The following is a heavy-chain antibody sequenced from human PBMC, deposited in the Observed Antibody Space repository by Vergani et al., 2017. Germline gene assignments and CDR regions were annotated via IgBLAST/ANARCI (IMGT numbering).Heavy chain of an antibody. V-gene: IGHV3-23*01. Sequence: EVQLLESGGGLVQPGGSLRLSCAASGFTFSSYAMSWVRQAPGKGLEWVSAISGSGGNTYYADSVKGRFTISRDKSKNTLYLQMNSLRAEDTAVYYCARDLSAPITFKVTRKFDPWGQGTLVTVSS. D-gene: IGHD5-24*01. CDR2: ISGSGGNT. J-gene: IGHJ5*02. CDR3: ARDLSAPITFKVTRKFDP. CDR1: GFTFSSYA.